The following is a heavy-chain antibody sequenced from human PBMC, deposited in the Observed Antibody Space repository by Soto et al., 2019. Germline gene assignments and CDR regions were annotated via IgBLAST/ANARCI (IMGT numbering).Heavy chain of an antibody. D-gene: IGHD2-15*01. Sequence: EVQLVESGGGLVKPGGSLRLSCAASGFTFSSYSMNWVRQAPGKGLEWVSSISSSSSYIYYADSVKGRFTISRDNAKNSLYLQMNSLRAEDTAVYYCAIDTAGVVVGGSDYWGQGTLVTVSS. CDR3: AIDTAGVVVGGSDY. CDR2: ISSSSSYI. V-gene: IGHV3-21*01. J-gene: IGHJ4*02. CDR1: GFTFSSYS.